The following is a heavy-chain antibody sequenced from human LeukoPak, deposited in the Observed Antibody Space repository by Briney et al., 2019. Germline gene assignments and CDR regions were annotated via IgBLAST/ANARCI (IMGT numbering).Heavy chain of an antibody. CDR1: GFSLSTSGVG. Sequence: SGPTLVKPKETLTLTCTFSGFSLSTSGVGVGWIRQPPGKALEWLALIYWDDDRRYSPSLKNRLNITKDTSKNQVVLTMTNMDPVDTATYFCARSHPWLKGFDPWGQGTPVTVSS. V-gene: IGHV2-5*02. CDR2: IYWDDDR. J-gene: IGHJ5*02. D-gene: IGHD3-3*01. CDR3: ARSHPWLKGFDP.